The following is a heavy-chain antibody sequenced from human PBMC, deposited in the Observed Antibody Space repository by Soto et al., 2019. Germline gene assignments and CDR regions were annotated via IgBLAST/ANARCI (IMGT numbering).Heavy chain of an antibody. V-gene: IGHV3-23*01. J-gene: IGHJ3*02. Sequence: PGGSLRLSCAASGFTFSSYGMHWVRQAPGKGLEWVAVISGSGGSTYYADSVKGRFTISRDNSKNTLYLQMNSLRAEDTAVYYCAKAPGIVGAFDAFDIWGKGTMVTVSS. CDR3: AKAPGIVGAFDAFDI. CDR2: ISGSGGST. D-gene: IGHD1-26*01. CDR1: GFTFSSYG.